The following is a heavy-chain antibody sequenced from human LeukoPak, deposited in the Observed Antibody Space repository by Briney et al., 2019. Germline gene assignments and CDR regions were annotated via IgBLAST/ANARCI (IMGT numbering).Heavy chain of an antibody. CDR1: GGSISSYY. CDR3: ARLLGIVGATDAFDI. D-gene: IGHD1-26*01. J-gene: IGHJ3*02. CDR2: IYYSGST. V-gene: IGHV4-59*08. Sequence: SETLSLTCTVSGGSISSYYWSWIRQPPGKGLEWIGYIYYSGSTNYNPSLKSRVTISVDTSKNQFSLKLSSVTAADTAVYYCARLLGIVGATDAFDIWGQGTMVTVSS.